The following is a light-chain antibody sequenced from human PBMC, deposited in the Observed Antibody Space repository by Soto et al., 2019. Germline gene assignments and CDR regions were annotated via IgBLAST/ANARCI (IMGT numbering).Light chain of an antibody. CDR1: QSVSSSY. CDR3: KQYGRAPLT. CDR2: GAS. V-gene: IGKV3-20*01. J-gene: IGKJ4*01. Sequence: EIVLTQSPGTLSLSPGERATLSCRASQSVSSSYLAWYQQKPGQAPRLLIYGASSRATGIPDRFSGSGSGTDFTLTISRLEPEDVAVYYCKQYGRAPLTFGGGTKVDIK.